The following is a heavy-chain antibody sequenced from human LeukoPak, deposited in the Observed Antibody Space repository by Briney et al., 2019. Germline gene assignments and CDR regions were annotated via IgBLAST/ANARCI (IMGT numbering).Heavy chain of an antibody. CDR2: LSGSGNKT. CDR3: AKLLSNSGRFLY. V-gene: IGHV3-23*01. Sequence: GGSLRLSCAAAGFTFSHYGMSWVRQAPGKGLEWVSSLSGSGNKTYYADSVKGRFTISRDNSKNTLYLQMNSLRAEDTAVYYCAKLLSNSGRFLYWGQGTLVTVSS. J-gene: IGHJ4*02. D-gene: IGHD4-23*01. CDR1: GFTFSHYG.